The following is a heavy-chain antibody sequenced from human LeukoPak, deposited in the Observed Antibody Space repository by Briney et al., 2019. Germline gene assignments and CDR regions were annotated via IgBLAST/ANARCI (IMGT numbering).Heavy chain of an antibody. CDR3: ARGSDIVVVPAATGGWFDP. J-gene: IGHJ5*02. Sequence: PSETLSLTCAVYGGSFSGYYWSWIRQPPGKGLEWIGEINHSGSTNYNPSLKSRVTISVDTSKNQFSLKLSSVTAADTAVYYCARGSDIVVVPAATGGWFDPWGQGTLVTVSS. CDR1: GGSFSGYY. CDR2: INHSGST. V-gene: IGHV4-34*01. D-gene: IGHD2-2*01.